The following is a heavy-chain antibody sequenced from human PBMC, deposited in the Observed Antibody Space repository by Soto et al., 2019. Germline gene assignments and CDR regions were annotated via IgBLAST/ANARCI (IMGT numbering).Heavy chain of an antibody. CDR1: GGSISSGGYY. J-gene: IGHJ3*02. CDR3: ARVSGIVAVITSHAFDI. D-gene: IGHD3-22*01. CDR2: IYYSGST. Sequence: SETLSLTCTVSGGSISSGGYYWSWIRQHPGKGLEWIGYIYYSGSTYYNPSLKSRVTISVDTSKNQFPLKLSSVTAADTAVYYCARVSGIVAVITSHAFDIWGQGTMVTVSS. V-gene: IGHV4-31*03.